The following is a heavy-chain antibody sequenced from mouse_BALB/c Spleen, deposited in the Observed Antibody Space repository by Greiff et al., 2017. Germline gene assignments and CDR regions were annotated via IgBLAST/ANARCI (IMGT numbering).Heavy chain of an antibody. CDR3: ARHREVRRSTMDY. D-gene: IGHD2-14*01. V-gene: IGHV5-12-2*01. CDR2: ISNGGGST. CDR1: GFTFSSYT. Sequence: EVKLLESGGGLVQPGGSLKLSCAASGFTFSSYTMSWVRQTPEKRLEWVAYISNGGGSTYYPDTVKGRFTISRDNAKNTLYLQMSSLKSEDTAMYYCARHREVRRSTMDYWGQGTSVTVSS. J-gene: IGHJ4*01.